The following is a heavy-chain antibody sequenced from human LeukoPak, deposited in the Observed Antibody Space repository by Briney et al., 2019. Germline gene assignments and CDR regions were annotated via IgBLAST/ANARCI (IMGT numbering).Heavy chain of an antibody. CDR1: GFTFSSYS. V-gene: IGHV3-21*01. CDR3: ARSVVVPAAID. Sequence: GGSLRLSCAASGFTFSSYSMNWVRQAPGKGLEWVSSISSSSYIYYADSVKGRFTISRDNAKNSLYLQMNSLRAEDTAVYYCARSVVVPAAIDWGQGTLVTVSS. D-gene: IGHD2-2*02. CDR2: ISSSSYI. J-gene: IGHJ4*02.